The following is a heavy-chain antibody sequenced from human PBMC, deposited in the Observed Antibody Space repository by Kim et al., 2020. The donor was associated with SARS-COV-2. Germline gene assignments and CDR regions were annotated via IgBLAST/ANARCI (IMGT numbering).Heavy chain of an antibody. Sequence: YNPSLKSRVTISVDTSKNQFSLKLSSVTAADTAVYYCARVEGFVYYATDYWGQGTLVTVSS. CDR3: ARVEGFVYYATDY. D-gene: IGHD3-10*01. J-gene: IGHJ4*02. V-gene: IGHV4-34*01.